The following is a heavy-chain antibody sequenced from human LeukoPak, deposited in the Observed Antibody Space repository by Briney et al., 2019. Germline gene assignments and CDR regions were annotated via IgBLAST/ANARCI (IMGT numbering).Heavy chain of an antibody. V-gene: IGHV3-23*01. J-gene: IGHJ4*02. CDR2: ISGSGGST. Sequence: GGSLRLSCAASGFTFSSHAMSWVRQAPGKGLEWVSAISGSGGSTYYADSVEGRVTISRDNSKNTVYLQMDRLRAEDTAVYYCARGGEILTGWFDYWGQGTLVTVSS. CDR3: ARGGEILTGWFDY. D-gene: IGHD3-9*01. CDR1: GFTFSSHA.